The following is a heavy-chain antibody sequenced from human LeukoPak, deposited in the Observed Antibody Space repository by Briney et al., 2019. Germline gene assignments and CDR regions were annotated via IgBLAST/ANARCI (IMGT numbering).Heavy chain of an antibody. V-gene: IGHV4-59*11. CDR2: ISYSEGT. CDR3: ARAYPTAAGFFDS. J-gene: IGHJ4*02. D-gene: IGHD6-13*01. CDR1: GGSISGHY. Sequence: SETPSLTCTVSGGSISGHYWSWIRQSPGMGLEWIGYISYSEGTNYNPSLRSRVTISVDTSKNQFSLKLSSVTAADTAVYCCARAYPTAAGFFDSWGQGTLVIVSS.